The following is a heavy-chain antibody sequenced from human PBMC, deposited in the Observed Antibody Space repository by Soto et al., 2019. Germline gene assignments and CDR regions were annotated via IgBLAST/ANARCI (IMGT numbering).Heavy chain of an antibody. V-gene: IGHV1-18*01. CDR3: ARPLDYGDYVSYYYGMDV. Sequence: ASVKVSCKASGYTFTSYGISWVRQAPGQGLEWMGWISAYNGNTNYAQKLQGRVTMTTDTSTSTAYMELRSLRSDDTAVYYCARPLDYGDYVSYYYGMDVWGQGTTVTVSS. D-gene: IGHD4-17*01. CDR1: GYTFTSYG. J-gene: IGHJ6*02. CDR2: ISAYNGNT.